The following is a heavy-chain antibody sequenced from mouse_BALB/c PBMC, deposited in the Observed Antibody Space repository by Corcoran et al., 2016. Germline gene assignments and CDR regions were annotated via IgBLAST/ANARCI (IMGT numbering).Heavy chain of an antibody. CDR2: INPYNGGT. CDR1: GYSFTGYT. V-gene: IGHV1-18*01. D-gene: IGHD1-1*01. Sequence: EVQLQQSGPELVKPGASMKVSCKASGYSFTGYTMNWVKQSHGKYLEWIGLINPYNGGTSYNQKFKGKATLTVDKSSSTAYMELLSLTSEDSAVYYCARYYGSYCAMDYCGQGTSVTVSP. CDR3: ARYYGSYCAMDY. J-gene: IGHJ4*01.